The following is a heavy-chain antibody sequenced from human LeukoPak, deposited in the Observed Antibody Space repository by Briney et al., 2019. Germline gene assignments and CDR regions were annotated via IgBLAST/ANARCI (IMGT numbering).Heavy chain of an antibody. V-gene: IGHV3-23*01. CDR3: AKDQTQWFGELLYTDH. CDR2: IRGSGGST. Sequence: PGGSLRLSCAASGFTFSSYAMSSVRQAPGKGLEWVSAIRGSGGSTYYADSVKGRFTISRDNSKHTLYLQMNSLRAEDTAVYYCAKDQTQWFGELLYTDHWGEGTLVTVFS. J-gene: IGHJ5*02. D-gene: IGHD3-10*01. CDR1: GFTFSSYA.